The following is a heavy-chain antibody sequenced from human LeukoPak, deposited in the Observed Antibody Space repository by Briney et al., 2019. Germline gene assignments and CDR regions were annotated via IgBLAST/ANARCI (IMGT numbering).Heavy chain of an antibody. J-gene: IGHJ4*02. CDR2: ISYDGSNK. V-gene: IGHV3-30*18. CDR1: GFTFSSYG. D-gene: IGHD3-22*01. Sequence: QPGRSLRLSCAASGFTFSSYGMHWVRQAQGKGLEWVAVISYDGSNKYYADSVKGRFTISRDNSKNTLYLQMNSLRAEDTAVYYCAKPAYYYDSSGYLDYWGQGTLVTVSS. CDR3: AKPAYYYDSSGYLDY.